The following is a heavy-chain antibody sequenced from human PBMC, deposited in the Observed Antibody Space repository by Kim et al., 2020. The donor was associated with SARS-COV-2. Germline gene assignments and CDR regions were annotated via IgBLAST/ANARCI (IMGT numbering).Heavy chain of an antibody. CDR2: RT. CDR3: VRDTSPRGADV. V-gene: IGHV3-9*01. J-gene: IGHJ6*02. Sequence: RTGYGDSVRGRFTISRDYAKNSLYLQMNSLRGDDTALYFCVRDTSPRGADVWGQGTTVTVSS.